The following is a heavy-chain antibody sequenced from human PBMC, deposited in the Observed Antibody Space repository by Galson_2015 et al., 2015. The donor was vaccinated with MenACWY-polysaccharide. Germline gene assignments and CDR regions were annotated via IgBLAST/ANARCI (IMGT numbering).Heavy chain of an antibody. J-gene: IGHJ2*01. CDR1: GFTFSSYS. D-gene: IGHD3-3*01. CDR3: ARDPATIFGVVIISGGCFDL. Sequence: SLRLSCAASGFTFSSYSMNWVRQAPGKGLEWVSYISSSSSTIYYADSVKGRFTISRDNAKNSLYLQMNSLRDEDTAVYYCARDPATIFGVVIISGGCFDLWGRGTLVTVSS. CDR2: ISSSSSTI. V-gene: IGHV3-48*02.